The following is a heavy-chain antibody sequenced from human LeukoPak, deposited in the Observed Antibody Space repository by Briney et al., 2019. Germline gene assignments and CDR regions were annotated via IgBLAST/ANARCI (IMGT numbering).Heavy chain of an antibody. CDR2: INPHTGDT. CDR1: GYTFVTYG. D-gene: IGHD3/OR15-3a*01. J-gene: IGHJ4*02. CDR3: ARDDFDFDS. V-gene: IGHV1-18*01. Sequence: ASVKVPCKASGYTFVTYGISWVRQAPGQGLEWMGWINPHTGDTKNAQKFHDRVTMTADPFTDTAYMELRSLRSDDTAVYYCARDDFDFDSWGQGTLVTVS.